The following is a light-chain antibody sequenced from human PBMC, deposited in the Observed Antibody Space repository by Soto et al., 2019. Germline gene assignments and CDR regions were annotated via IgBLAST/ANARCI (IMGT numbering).Light chain of an antibody. CDR1: QGISSY. J-gene: IGKJ2*01. CDR2: AAF. Sequence: DIQLTQSPSFLSASVGDRVTITCRASQGISSYLAWYQQKPGKAPKLLIYAAFTLQSGVPSRFSGSGSGTEFTLTISSLQPEDFATYYCQQFKSYSYTFGQGTKLEIK. V-gene: IGKV1-9*01. CDR3: QQFKSYSYT.